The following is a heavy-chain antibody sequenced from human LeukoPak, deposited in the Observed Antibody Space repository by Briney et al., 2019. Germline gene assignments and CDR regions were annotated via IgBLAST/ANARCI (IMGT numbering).Heavy chain of an antibody. CDR2: IYPGDSDT. V-gene: IGHV5-51*01. Sequence: GESLKVSCKGSGYSFTSYWIGWVRQMPGKGLEWMGIIYPGDSDTRYSPSFQGQVTISADKSISTAYLQWSSLKASDTAMFYCARSTGVPAAIYAFDIWGQGTMVTVSS. CDR1: GYSFTSYW. CDR3: ARSTGVPAAIYAFDI. D-gene: IGHD2-2*02. J-gene: IGHJ3*02.